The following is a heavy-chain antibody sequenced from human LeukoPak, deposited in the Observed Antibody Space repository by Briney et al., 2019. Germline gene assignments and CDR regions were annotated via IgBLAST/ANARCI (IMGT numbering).Heavy chain of an antibody. CDR3: ARGAPRYDFWSGYYTEVDY. J-gene: IGHJ4*02. CDR1: GCTFTGYY. D-gene: IGHD3-3*01. CDR2: INPNSGGT. V-gene: IGHV1-2*02. Sequence: ASVKVSCKASGCTFTGYYMHWVRQAPGQGLEWMGWINPNSGGTNYAQKFQGRVTMTRDTSISTAYMELSRLRSDDTAVYYCARGAPRYDFWSGYYTEVDYWGQGTLVTVSS.